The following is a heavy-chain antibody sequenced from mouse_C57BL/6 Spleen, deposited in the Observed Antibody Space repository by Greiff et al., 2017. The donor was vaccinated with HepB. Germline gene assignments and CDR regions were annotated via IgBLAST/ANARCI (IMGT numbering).Heavy chain of an antibody. CDR1: GYTFTDYY. J-gene: IGHJ1*03. D-gene: IGHD1-1*01. CDR2: INPNNGGT. V-gene: IGHV1-26*01. CDR3: ARNYGSIYWYFDV. Sequence: VQLQQSGPELVKPGASVKISCKASGYTFTDYYMNWVKQSHGKSLEWIGYINPNNGGTSYNQKFKGKATLTVDKSSSTAYMELRSLTSEDSAVYYCARNYGSIYWYFDVWGTGTTVTVSS.